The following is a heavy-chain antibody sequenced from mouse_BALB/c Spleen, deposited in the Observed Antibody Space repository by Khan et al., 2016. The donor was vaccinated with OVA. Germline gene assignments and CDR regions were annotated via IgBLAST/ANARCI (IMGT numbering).Heavy chain of an antibody. CDR3: ARRTTGYAMDY. J-gene: IGHJ4*01. Sequence: QVQLKESGAELSRPGASVKMSCKASGYTFTSNTMHWVKQRPGQGLEWIGYINPRSDYTIYSQKFKDKATLTADISSSTAYMQLSSLTSDDSAVYYCARRTTGYAMDYGGQGTSVTVSS. D-gene: IGHD2-14*01. V-gene: IGHV1-4*01. CDR2: INPRSDYT. CDR1: GYTFTSNT.